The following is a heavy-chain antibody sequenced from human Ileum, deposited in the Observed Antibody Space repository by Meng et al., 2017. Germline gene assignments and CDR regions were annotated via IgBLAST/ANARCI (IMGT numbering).Heavy chain of an antibody. Sequence: GGSLRLSCAASGFTFSSYWMNWVRQAPGKGLEWVANIKQDGSEKYYVDSVKGRFTISRDNAQNSLFLQMNSLRAEDTAVYYCARFPRSTYCSGGSCYSHWGQGTLVTVSS. CDR2: IKQDGSEK. D-gene: IGHD2-15*01. CDR1: GFTFSSYW. J-gene: IGHJ4*02. CDR3: ARFPRSTYCSGGSCYSH. V-gene: IGHV3-7*01.